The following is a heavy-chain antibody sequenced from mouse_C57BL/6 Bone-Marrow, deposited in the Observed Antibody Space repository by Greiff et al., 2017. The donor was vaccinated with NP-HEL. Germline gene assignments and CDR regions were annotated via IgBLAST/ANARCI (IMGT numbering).Heavy chain of an antibody. CDR2: IWGVGST. D-gene: IGHD1-1*01. CDR3: AIIYYYGAY. CDR1: GFSLTSYG. J-gene: IGHJ3*01. Sequence: VKLQESGPGLVAPSQSLSITCTVSGFSLTSYGVDWVRQSPGKGLEWLGVIWGVGSTNYNSVLKSRLSISKDNAKSQVFLKMNSLQTDDTAMYYCAIIYYYGAYWGQGTLVTVSA. V-gene: IGHV2-6*01.